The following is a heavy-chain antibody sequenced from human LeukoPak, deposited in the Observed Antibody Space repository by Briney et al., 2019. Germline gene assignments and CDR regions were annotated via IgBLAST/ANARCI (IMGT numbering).Heavy chain of an antibody. Sequence: GGSLRLSCAASGFTFSSYGMHWVRQAPGKGLEWVAFIRYDGSNKYYADSVKGRFTISRDNSKNTLYLQMNSLRAEDTAVYYCAKDHYDYYDMRLNWFDPWGQGTLVTVSS. D-gene: IGHD3-22*01. CDR2: IRYDGSNK. CDR3: AKDHYDYYDMRLNWFDP. J-gene: IGHJ5*02. CDR1: GFTFSSYG. V-gene: IGHV3-30*02.